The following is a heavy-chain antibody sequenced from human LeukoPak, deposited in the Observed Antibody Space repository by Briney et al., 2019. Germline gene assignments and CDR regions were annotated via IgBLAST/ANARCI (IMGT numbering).Heavy chain of an antibody. V-gene: IGHV4-38-2*01. CDR2: IYHSGST. CDR3: AMTTATSSYH. Sequence: SETLSLTCAVSVYSLSSGCYWGWIRQPPGTGLEWIGSIYHSGSTYYNPSLKSRVTISVNTTKNQFSLKLSSVTAADTAVYYCAMTTATSSYHWGQGTLVTVSS. CDR1: VYSLSSGCY. J-gene: IGHJ5*02. D-gene: IGHD4-17*01.